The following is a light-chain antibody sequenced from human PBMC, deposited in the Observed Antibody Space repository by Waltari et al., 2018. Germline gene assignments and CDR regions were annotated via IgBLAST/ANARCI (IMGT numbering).Light chain of an antibody. CDR1: QSFSWS. V-gene: IGKV3-20*01. CDR3: QHHVLLPVA. Sequence: ELMLSQAPRTLSLSPGERATLSCSASQSFSWSLAWYQHKPGQAPRRLIYGASSRATGVPDRFSGSRSGTDLSPTSLRLEPEDFVGYDCQHHVLLPVAFGQGTKVEIK. CDR2: GAS. J-gene: IGKJ1*01.